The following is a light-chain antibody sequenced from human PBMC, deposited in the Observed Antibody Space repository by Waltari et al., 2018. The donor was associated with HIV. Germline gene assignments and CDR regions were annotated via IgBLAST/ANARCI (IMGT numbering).Light chain of an antibody. CDR2: EVS. Sequence: QFALTQPASVSGSPGHSLTISCTGTSSDVGSYNLVSWYQQHPGKAPKLIIYEVSKRPSGVSNRFSGSKSGNTASLTISGLQAEDEADYYCCSYAGSSTWVFGGGTKLTVL. CDR3: CSYAGSSTWV. CDR1: SSDVGSYNL. J-gene: IGLJ3*02. V-gene: IGLV2-23*02.